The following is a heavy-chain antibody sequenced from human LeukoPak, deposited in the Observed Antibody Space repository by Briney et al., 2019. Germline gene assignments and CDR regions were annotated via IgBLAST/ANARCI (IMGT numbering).Heavy chain of an antibody. CDR2: IRYDGSNK. CDR1: GFTFSSYG. J-gene: IGHJ4*02. CDR3: AKLARSYGDYLSDY. V-gene: IGHV3-30*02. D-gene: IGHD4-17*01. Sequence: GGSLRLSCAASGFTFSSYGMHWVRQAPGKGLEWVAFIRYDGSNKYYADSVKGRFTISRDNSKNTLYLQMNSLRAEDTAVYYCAKLARSYGDYLSDYWGQGTLVTVSS.